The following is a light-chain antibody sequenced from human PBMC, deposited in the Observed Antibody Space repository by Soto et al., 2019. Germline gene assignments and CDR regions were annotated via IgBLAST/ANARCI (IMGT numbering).Light chain of an antibody. CDR1: QSVSSY. CDR2: AAS. CDR3: QQSYRAVT. Sequence: DIQMTQSPSSMSASVGDRLSITCRASQSVSSYPNWYQQKPGKAPRLLIYAASHLQTGVPSRFRGTGSATHFTLTISSLQPEDFATYYCQQSYRAVTFGQGTRLEIK. J-gene: IGKJ5*01. V-gene: IGKV1-39*01.